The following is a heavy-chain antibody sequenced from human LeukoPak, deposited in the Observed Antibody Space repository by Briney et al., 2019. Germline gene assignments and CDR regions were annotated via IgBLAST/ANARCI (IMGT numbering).Heavy chain of an antibody. CDR2: IYYSGST. Sequence: SETPSLTCTISGGSISTYYWSWIRQPPGKGLEWIGYIYYSGSTNYNPSLKSRVAISVDTSKNQFSLKVSSVTAADTAVYYCARVFDSGSQAYFYYMDVWGKGTTVTISS. CDR1: GGSISTYY. V-gene: IGHV4-59*01. D-gene: IGHD3-10*01. CDR3: ARVFDSGSQAYFYYMDV. J-gene: IGHJ6*03.